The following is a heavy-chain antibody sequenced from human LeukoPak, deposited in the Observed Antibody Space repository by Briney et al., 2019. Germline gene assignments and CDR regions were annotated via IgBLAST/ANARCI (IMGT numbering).Heavy chain of an antibody. V-gene: IGHV3-74*01. CDR3: ARDVMSTGTQGWFDP. Sequence: PGGSLRLSCAASGFTFSSYWMHWVRQAPGKGLVWVSRINSDGSSTSYADSVKGRFTISRDNSKNTLYLQMNSLRVEDTAVYYCARDVMSTGTQGWFDPWGQGTLVTVSS. J-gene: IGHJ5*02. CDR1: GFTFSSYW. D-gene: IGHD1-1*01. CDR2: INSDGSST.